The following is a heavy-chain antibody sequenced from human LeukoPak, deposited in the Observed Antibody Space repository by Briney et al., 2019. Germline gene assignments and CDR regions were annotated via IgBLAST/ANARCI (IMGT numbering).Heavy chain of an antibody. CDR1: GFTFSSYA. V-gene: IGHV3-23*01. CDR2: INGSGRRT. D-gene: IGHD3-10*01. J-gene: IGHJ4*02. CDR3: SKEFSTEWGSGTYNDY. Sequence: PGGSLRLSCAASGFTFSSYAMTWVRQAPGKGLEWVSTINGSGRRTFYADSVKGRFAISRDNSKNTLYLQMNSLRAEDTAVYYCSKEFSTEWGSGTYNDYWGQGTLVTVSS.